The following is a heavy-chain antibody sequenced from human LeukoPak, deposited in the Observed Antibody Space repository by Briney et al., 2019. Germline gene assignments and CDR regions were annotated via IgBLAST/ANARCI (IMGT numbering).Heavy chain of an antibody. CDR2: IRHDGSNK. V-gene: IGHV3-30*02. D-gene: IGHD5-24*01. Sequence: GGSLRLSCTTSGFIFSNYGTHWVRQAPGKGLEWVAFIRHDGSNKYYADSAKGRCTISRDNSKKTVYLQMNSLRTEDTAVYYCAKDRWLQGYFDYWGQGTLVTVSS. CDR1: GFIFSNYG. J-gene: IGHJ4*02. CDR3: AKDRWLQGYFDY.